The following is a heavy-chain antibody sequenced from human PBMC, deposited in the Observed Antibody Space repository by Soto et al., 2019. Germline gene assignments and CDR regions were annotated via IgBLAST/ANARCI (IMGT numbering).Heavy chain of an antibody. V-gene: IGHV4-4*07. CDR1: GGSISSYY. J-gene: IGHJ5*02. CDR2: IYTSGST. Sequence: SETLSLTCTVSGGSISSYYWSWIRQPAGKGLEWIGRIYTSGSTNYNPSLKSRVTMSVDTSKNQFSLKLSSVTAADTAVYYCAREAGRMITFGGVIVMEGPIIGYNWFDPWGQGTLVTVSS. CDR3: AREAGRMITFGGVIVMEGPIIGYNWFDP. D-gene: IGHD3-16*02.